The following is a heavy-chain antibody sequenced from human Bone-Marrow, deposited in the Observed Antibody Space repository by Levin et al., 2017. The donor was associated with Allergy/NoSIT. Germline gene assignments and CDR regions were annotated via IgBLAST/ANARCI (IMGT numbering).Heavy chain of an antibody. CDR3: ARWDLYSSTWYYLDS. J-gene: IGHJ4*02. CDR1: GFTFSSYW. V-gene: IGHV3-7*01. Sequence: RGESLKISCAASGFTFSSYWMTWVRQAPGKGLEWVANIKGDGSSKYYVDSVKGRFIISRDNAKTSLYLQMNTLRVDDTAVYYCARWDLYSSTWYYLDSWGQGTLVAVSS. CDR2: IKGDGSSK. D-gene: IGHD6-6*01.